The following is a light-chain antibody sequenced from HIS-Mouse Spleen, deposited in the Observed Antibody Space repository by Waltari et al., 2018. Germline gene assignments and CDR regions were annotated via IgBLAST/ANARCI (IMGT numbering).Light chain of an antibody. V-gene: IGLV2-23*01. CDR3: CSYAGSSTWV. J-gene: IGLJ3*02. Sequence: QSALTQPASVSGSPGQSITISCTGTSSDVGSYNLVPWYQQHPGKAPKLMIYEGSKRLSGVSNRFSGSKSGNTASLTISGLQAEDEADYYCCSYAGSSTWVFGGGTKLTVL. CDR1: SSDVGSYNL. CDR2: EGS.